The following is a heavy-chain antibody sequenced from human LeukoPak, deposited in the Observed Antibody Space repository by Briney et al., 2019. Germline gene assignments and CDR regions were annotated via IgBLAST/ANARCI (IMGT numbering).Heavy chain of an antibody. CDR1: GGSISSANYY. V-gene: IGHV4-31*03. J-gene: IGHJ3*02. Sequence: PSETLSLTCTVSGGSISSANYYWSWIRQHPEKGLEWIGYIYYTGSAHYNPSLDSRVTLSVDTSKNQFSLTLISMTAADTAVYYCAREVIRAGGTDAFDIWGQGTMVTVS. CDR3: AREVIRAGGTDAFDI. CDR2: IYYTGSA. D-gene: IGHD6-13*01.